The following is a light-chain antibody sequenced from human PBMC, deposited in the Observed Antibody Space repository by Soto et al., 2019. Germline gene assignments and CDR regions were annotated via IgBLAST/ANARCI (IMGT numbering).Light chain of an antibody. CDR1: SSDVGAYKY. V-gene: IGLV2-8*01. Sequence: QSVLTQPPSASGSPGQSVTISCTGTSSDVGAYKYVSWYQQYPGKAPKLMIYEVTKRPSGVPDRFSGSKSGNTASLTVSGLRAEDEADYYCTSYLGNDIWVFGGGTKLTVL. CDR2: EVT. CDR3: TSYLGNDIWV. J-gene: IGLJ3*02.